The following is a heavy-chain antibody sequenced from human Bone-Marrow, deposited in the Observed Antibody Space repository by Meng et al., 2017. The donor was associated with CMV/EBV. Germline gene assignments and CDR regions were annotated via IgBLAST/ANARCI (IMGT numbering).Heavy chain of an antibody. CDR2: INPSGGGT. CDR3: AREDLVDGSGNYFDY. V-gene: IGHV1-46*01. J-gene: IGHJ4*02. Sequence: ASVKVSCKASGYTVTSYYMHWVRQAPGQGLEWMGVINPSGGGTNYAQKFQGRVTMTSDTSTSTVYMELSSLRSEDTAMYYCAREDLVDGSGNYFDYWAQGT. D-gene: IGHD3-10*01. CDR1: GYTVTSYY.